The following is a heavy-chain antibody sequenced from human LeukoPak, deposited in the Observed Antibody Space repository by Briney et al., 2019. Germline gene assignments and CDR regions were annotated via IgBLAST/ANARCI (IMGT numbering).Heavy chain of an antibody. CDR2: INHGGFT. D-gene: IGHD5-18*01. J-gene: IGHJ3*02. Sequence: SETLSLTCAVSGASLSGYYWSWIRQSPGKGLEWIGEINHGGFTNYNPSLKSRFTISVDTSRNQIALRLSSLTAADTAVYFCARSHLWPSGTFDIWGQGTVVAVSS. V-gene: IGHV4-34*01. CDR3: ARSHLWPSGTFDI. CDR1: GASLSGYY.